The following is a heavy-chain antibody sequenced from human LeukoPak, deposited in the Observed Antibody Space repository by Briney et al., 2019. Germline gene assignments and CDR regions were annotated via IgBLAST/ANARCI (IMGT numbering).Heavy chain of an antibody. V-gene: IGHV4-59*08. J-gene: IGHJ4*02. Sequence: SETLSLTCTVPGGSISRYYWSWLRHPPGKGLEWIGFIYYSGSTHYKSSLKSRVTISVDTSRNQFSLRLSSVTAADTAVYYCARHSGSSPHYFDYWGQGTLVTVSS. CDR2: IYYSGST. CDR1: GGSISRYY. CDR3: ARHSGSSPHYFDY. D-gene: IGHD1-26*01.